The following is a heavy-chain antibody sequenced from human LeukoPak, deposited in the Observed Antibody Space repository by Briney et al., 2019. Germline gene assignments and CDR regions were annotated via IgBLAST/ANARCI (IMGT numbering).Heavy chain of an antibody. Sequence: PGGSLRLSCAASGFTFSSYSMNWVRQAPGKGLEWVSSISSSSSYIYYADSVKGRFTISRDNSKNTLYLQMSSLRAEDTALYYCARAAAETGAFRDNWFDPWGQGTLVTVSS. V-gene: IGHV3-21*01. D-gene: IGHD6-13*01. CDR2: ISSSSSYI. CDR1: GFTFSSYS. J-gene: IGHJ5*02. CDR3: ARAAAETGAFRDNWFDP.